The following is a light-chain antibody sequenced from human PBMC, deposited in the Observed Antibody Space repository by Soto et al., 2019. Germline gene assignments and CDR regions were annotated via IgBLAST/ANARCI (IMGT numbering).Light chain of an antibody. Sequence: DIQMTPSPSSLSASVGDRVTITSRASQVITNYLAWFQQKPGKAPKSLIYTASSWQSGVPSKFRGSGSGTDFTLTINSLQPEDFATYYCQQYHSYPITFGQGTRLQIK. V-gene: IGKV1-16*02. CDR2: TAS. CDR1: QVITNY. J-gene: IGKJ5*01. CDR3: QQYHSYPIT.